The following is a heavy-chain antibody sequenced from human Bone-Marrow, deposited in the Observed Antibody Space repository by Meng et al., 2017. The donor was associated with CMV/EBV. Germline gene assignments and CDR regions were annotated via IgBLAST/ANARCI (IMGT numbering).Heavy chain of an antibody. J-gene: IGHJ4*02. Sequence: GGSLRLSCAASGFTFSSYSMNWVRQAPGKGLEWVSYISSSSSNIYYADSVKGRFTISRDNAKNSLYLQMNSLRAKDTDVDYCARVCVEDVVYSLDYWGRGTLVTVSS. CDR2: ISSSSSNI. D-gene: IGHD2-21*01. CDR3: ARVCVEDVVYSLDY. V-gene: IGHV3-48*04. CDR1: GFTFSSYS.